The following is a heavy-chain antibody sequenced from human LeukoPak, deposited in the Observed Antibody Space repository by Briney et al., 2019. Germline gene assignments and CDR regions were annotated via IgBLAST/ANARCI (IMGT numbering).Heavy chain of an antibody. CDR2: IIPILGIA. Sequence: SVKVSCKASGGTFSSYTISWVRQAPGQGLEWMGRIIPILGIANYAQKFQGRVTITADKSTSTAYMELSSLRSEDTAVYYCARRTKNVIVVVPAAMSYYYMDVWGKGTTVTVSS. CDR3: ARRTKNVIVVVPAAMSYYYMDV. CDR1: GGTFSSYT. D-gene: IGHD2-2*01. V-gene: IGHV1-69*02. J-gene: IGHJ6*03.